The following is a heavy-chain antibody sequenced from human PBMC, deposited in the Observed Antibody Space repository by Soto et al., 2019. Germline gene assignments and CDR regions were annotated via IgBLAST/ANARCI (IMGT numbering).Heavy chain of an antibody. V-gene: IGHV4-30-4*01. CDR2: IYYSGSS. CDR1: GGSIISGDYY. CDR3: AKEPVSITIFGVNGMDF. Sequence: PWETLSFTCTVSGGSIISGDYYWSWIRQPPGKGLEWIGYIYYSGSSYYNPSLKSRVTISVDTSNNHFSLKLTSVTAADTPLYYCAKEPVSITIFGVNGMDFWAQGTPVPVS. J-gene: IGHJ6*02. D-gene: IGHD3-3*01.